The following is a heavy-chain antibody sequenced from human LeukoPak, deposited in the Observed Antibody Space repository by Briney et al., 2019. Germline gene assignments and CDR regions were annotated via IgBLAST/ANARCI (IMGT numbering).Heavy chain of an antibody. D-gene: IGHD3-22*01. J-gene: IGHJ4*02. CDR1: GGSISSSSYY. CDR3: ARYYYDSSGYDY. V-gene: IGHV4-39*01. Sequence: SETLSLTCTVSGGSISSSSYYWGWIRQPPGKGLEWIESIYYSGSTYYNPSLKSRVTISVDTSKNQFSLKLSSVTAADTAVYYCARYYYDSSGYDYWGQGTLVTVSS. CDR2: IYYSGST.